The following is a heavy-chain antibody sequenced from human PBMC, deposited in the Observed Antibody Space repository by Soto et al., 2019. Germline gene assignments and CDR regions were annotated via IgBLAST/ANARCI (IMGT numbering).Heavy chain of an antibody. CDR3: SRGGRSGYDWGYYFEH. CDR1: GYAFTTYY. D-gene: IGHD5-12*01. Sequence: QVQLVQSGAEVKSPGASVKVSCKASGYAFTTYYIHWVRRAPGQGLEWMGIMNPSSGGTSYTQNFQGRVTMTRDTSTSTVYRELSSLRSEDTAVYYCSRGGRSGYDWGYYFEHWGQGSLVTVSS. J-gene: IGHJ4*02. CDR2: MNPSSGGT. V-gene: IGHV1-46*03.